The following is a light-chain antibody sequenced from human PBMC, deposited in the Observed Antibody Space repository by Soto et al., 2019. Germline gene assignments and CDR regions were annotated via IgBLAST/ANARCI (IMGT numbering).Light chain of an antibody. CDR2: AAS. J-gene: IGKJ2*01. CDR3: QQSHRTSYT. Sequence: DIQMTQAPSSLSAAAGDRVTITCRASQSIINYLNWYQQKPGKAPRLLIYAASTLESGVPSRFSGSGSGTDFTLTISTLQPEDVATYYCQQSHRTSYTFGQGTKVEIK. V-gene: IGKV1-39*01. CDR1: QSIINY.